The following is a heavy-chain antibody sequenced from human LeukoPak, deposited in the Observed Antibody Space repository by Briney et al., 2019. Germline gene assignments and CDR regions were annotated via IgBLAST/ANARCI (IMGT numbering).Heavy chain of an antibody. Sequence: GGSLRLSCAASGFTFSSYAMSWVRQAPGKGLEWVSAISGSGGSTYYADYVKGRFTISRDNSKNTLYLQMNSLRAEDTAVYYCAKDILSRRDSSGYPLDYWGQGTLVTDSS. V-gene: IGHV3-23*01. CDR2: ISGSGGST. CDR3: AKDILSRRDSSGYPLDY. CDR1: GFTFSSYA. D-gene: IGHD3-22*01. J-gene: IGHJ4*02.